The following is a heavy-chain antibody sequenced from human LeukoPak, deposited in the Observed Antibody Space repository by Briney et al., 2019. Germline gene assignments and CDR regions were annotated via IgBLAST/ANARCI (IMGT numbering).Heavy chain of an antibody. V-gene: IGHV4-4*09. CDR3: ASGPRNYDFWSGYRPDDVFDI. J-gene: IGHJ3*02. CDR2: IYTSGST. D-gene: IGHD3-3*01. CDR1: GGSISSYY. Sequence: PSETLSLTCTVSGGSISSYYWSWIRQPPGKGLEWIGYIYTSGSTNYNPSLKSRVTISVDTSKNQFSLELSSVTAADTAVYYCASGPRNYDFWSGYRPDDVFDIWGQGTMVTVSS.